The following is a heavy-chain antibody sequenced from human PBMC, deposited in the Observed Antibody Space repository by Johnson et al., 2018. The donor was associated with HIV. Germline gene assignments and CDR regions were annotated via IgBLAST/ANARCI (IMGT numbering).Heavy chain of an antibody. CDR2: ISGSGGST. Sequence: VQLVESGGGLVQPGGSLRLSCAASGFTFSSYAMSWVRQAPGKGLEWVSAISGSGGSTGYADSVKGRFTISRDNAKNSRYLQMNSLRAEDTALYYCARVIRDNDSSGYAGDAFDIWGQGTMVTVSS. CDR1: GFTFSSYA. J-gene: IGHJ3*02. CDR3: ARVIRDNDSSGYAGDAFDI. D-gene: IGHD3-22*01. V-gene: IGHV3-23*04.